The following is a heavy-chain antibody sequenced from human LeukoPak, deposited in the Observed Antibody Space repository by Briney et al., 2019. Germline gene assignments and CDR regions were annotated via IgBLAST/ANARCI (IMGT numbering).Heavy chain of an antibody. Sequence: GGSLRLSCAGSGFTFSSYGMHWVRQAPGKGLEWVAVISYDGSNKYYADSVKGRFTISRDNSKNTLYLQMNSLRAEDTAVYYCASRYYYDSSGSSLFDYWGQGTLVTVSS. CDR1: GFTFSSYG. J-gene: IGHJ4*02. D-gene: IGHD3-22*01. CDR3: ASRYYYDSSGSSLFDY. V-gene: IGHV3-30*19. CDR2: ISYDGSNK.